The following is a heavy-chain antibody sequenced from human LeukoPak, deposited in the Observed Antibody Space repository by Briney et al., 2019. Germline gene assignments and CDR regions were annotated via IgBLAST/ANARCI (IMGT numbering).Heavy chain of an antibody. J-gene: IGHJ4*02. CDR1: GFTVSSND. D-gene: IGHD1-26*01. V-gene: IGHV3-66*01. CDR2: TYSGGST. CDR3: ARDGWELLSYFDY. Sequence: PGGSLRLSCAASGFTVSSNDMTWVRQAPGKGLEWVSVTYSGGSTYYADSVKGRFTISRDNSKNTLYLQMNSLRAEDTAVYYCARDGWELLSYFDYWGQGTLVTVSS.